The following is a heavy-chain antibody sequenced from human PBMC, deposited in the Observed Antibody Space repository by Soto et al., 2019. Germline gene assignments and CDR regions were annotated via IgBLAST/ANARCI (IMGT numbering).Heavy chain of an antibody. CDR1: GGSISSYY. D-gene: IGHD4-17*01. J-gene: IGHJ4*02. CDR3: ARRYGPSFDF. Sequence: SETLSLTCTVSGGSISSYYWSWIRQPPGKGLKKIGYIYYSGSTYYYSSFMSRVTISVDSSKNQFSLKLSFVSAADTAVYYCARRYGPSFDFWGQGTLVTV. CDR2: IYYSGST. V-gene: IGHV4-59*01.